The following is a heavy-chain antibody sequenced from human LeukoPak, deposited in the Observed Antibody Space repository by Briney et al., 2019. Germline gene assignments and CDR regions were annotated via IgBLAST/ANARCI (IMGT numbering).Heavy chain of an antibody. CDR3: AKDHYSSHGRGRSWFDP. CDR1: GFTFSSYG. Sequence: PGGSLRLSCAASGFTFSSYGMHWLRQAPGKGLEWVAVISYDGSNKYYADSVKGRFTISRDNSKNTLYLQMNSLRAKDTALYYCAKDHYSSHGRGRSWFDPWGQGTLVTVSS. D-gene: IGHD3-22*01. V-gene: IGHV3-30*18. J-gene: IGHJ5*02. CDR2: ISYDGSNK.